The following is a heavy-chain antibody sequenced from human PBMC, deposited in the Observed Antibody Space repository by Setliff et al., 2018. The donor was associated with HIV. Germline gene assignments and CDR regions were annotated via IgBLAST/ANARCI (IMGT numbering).Heavy chain of an antibody. V-gene: IGHV1-69-2*01. CDR3: AAIAYSRPDY. Sequence: ASVKVSCKASGYTFTDYFIHWILQAPGKGLEWMGRIDPQDGETTFAEKFQGRVTVTADTSTDIAYMELSSLRSDDTAVYYCAAIAYSRPDYWGQGTLVTVTS. D-gene: IGHD4-4*01. CDR2: IDPQDGET. CDR1: GYTFTDYF. J-gene: IGHJ4*02.